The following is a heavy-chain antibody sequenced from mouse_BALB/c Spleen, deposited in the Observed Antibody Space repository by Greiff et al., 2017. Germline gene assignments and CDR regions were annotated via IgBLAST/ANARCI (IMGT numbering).Heavy chain of an antibody. Sequence: DVQLQESGPGLVKPSQSLSLTCTVTGYSITSDYAWNWIRQFPGNKLEWMGYISYSGSTSYNPSLKSRISITRDTSKNPFFLQLNSVTTEDTATYYCARAPYGNYAYAMDYWGQGTSVTVSS. V-gene: IGHV3-2*02. CDR1: GYSITSDYA. J-gene: IGHJ4*01. CDR2: ISYSGST. CDR3: ARAPYGNYAYAMDY. D-gene: IGHD2-10*02.